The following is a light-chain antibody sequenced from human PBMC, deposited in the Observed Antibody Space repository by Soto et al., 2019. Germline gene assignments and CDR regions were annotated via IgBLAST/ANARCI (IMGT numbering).Light chain of an antibody. V-gene: IGLV2-8*01. CDR2: EVS. J-gene: IGLJ3*02. Sequence: QSALTQPPSASGSPGQSVTVSCTGTSSDVGGYNFVSWYQQHPGNAPKRMIYEVSKRPSGVPDRFSGSKFGNSASLTVSGLEADDEADDCFSSYAGSNSCVFGGGTKLTAL. CDR1: SSDVGGYNF. CDR3: SSYAGSNSCV.